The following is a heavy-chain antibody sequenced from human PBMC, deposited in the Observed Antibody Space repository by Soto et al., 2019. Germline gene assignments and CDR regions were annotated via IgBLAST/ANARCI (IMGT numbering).Heavy chain of an antibody. CDR3: ARVELELHGSPYNWFDP. D-gene: IGHD1-7*01. Sequence: SETLSLTCTVSGGSISSGDYYWSWIRQPPGKGLEWIGYIYYSGSTYYNPSLKSRVTISVDTSKNQFSLKLSSVTAADTAVYYCARVELELHGSPYNWFDPWGQGTLVTVSS. J-gene: IGHJ5*02. V-gene: IGHV4-30-4*01. CDR1: GGSISSGDYY. CDR2: IYYSGST.